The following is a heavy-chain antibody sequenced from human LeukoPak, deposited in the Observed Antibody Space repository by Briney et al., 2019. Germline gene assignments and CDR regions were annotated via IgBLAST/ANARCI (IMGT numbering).Heavy chain of an antibody. Sequence: GGSLRLSCAASGFTFSSYWMSWVRQAPGKGLEWVANIKQDGSEKYYVDSVKGRFTISRDNAKNSLYLQMNSLRAEDTAVYYCARGGSYNYDFWSGYFGHQYYYYGMDVWGQGTTVTVSS. J-gene: IGHJ6*02. D-gene: IGHD3-3*01. CDR1: GFTFSSYW. CDR3: ARGGSYNYDFWSGYFGHQYYYYGMDV. CDR2: IKQDGSEK. V-gene: IGHV3-7*01.